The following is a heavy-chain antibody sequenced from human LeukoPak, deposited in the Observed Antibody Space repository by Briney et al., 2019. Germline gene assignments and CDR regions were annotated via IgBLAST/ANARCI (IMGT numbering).Heavy chain of an antibody. D-gene: IGHD3-22*01. J-gene: IGHJ4*02. CDR2: ISGSGGST. CDR3: AKSPSDSSGYYYGY. Sequence: GGSLRLSCAASGFTFSSYAMSWVRQAPGKGLEWVSAISGSGGSTYYADSVKGRFTISRDNSKNTLYLQMNSLRAEDTAVYYCAKSPSDSSGYYYGYWGEGTLVTVSS. V-gene: IGHV3-23*01. CDR1: GFTFSSYA.